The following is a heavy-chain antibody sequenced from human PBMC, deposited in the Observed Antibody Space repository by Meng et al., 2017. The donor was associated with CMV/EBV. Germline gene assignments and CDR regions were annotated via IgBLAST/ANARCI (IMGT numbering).Heavy chain of an antibody. CDR3: ARVGVRLGPFDY. Sequence: QGKVGQLGAEVKKPGASGKVSCKASGYTFPGYYMHWVRQAPGKGLEWMGWINPNSGGTNYAQKFQGRVTMTRDTSISTAYMELSRLRSDDTAVYYCARVGVRLGPFDYWGQGTLVTVSS. D-gene: IGHD1-26*01. CDR1: GYTFPGYY. CDR2: INPNSGGT. J-gene: IGHJ4*02. V-gene: IGHV1-2*02.